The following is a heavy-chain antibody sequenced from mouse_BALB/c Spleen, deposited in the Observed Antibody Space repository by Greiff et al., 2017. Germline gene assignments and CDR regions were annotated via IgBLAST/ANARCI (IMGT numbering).Heavy chain of an antibody. Sequence: EVKLVESGGGLVKPGGSLKLSCAASGFTFSDYYMYWVRQTPEKRLEWVATISDGGSYTYYPDSVKGRFTISRDNAKNNLYLQMSSLKSEDTAMYYCARDGALLTFWYFDVWGAGTTVTVSS. V-gene: IGHV5-4*02. CDR2: ISDGGSYT. CDR3: ARDGALLTFWYFDV. CDR1: GFTFSDYY. D-gene: IGHD1-1*01. J-gene: IGHJ1*01.